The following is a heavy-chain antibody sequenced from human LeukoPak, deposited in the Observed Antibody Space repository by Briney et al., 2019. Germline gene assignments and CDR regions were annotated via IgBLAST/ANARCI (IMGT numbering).Heavy chain of an antibody. J-gene: IGHJ6*02. CDR1: GFTFSSYG. CDR2: IWYDGSNK. V-gene: IGHV3-33*01. Sequence: PGGSLRLSCAASGFTFSSYGMHWVRQASGKGLEWVAVIWYDGSNKYYADSVKGRFTISRDNPKNTLYLQMNSLRAEDTAVYYCASWTNNYYYYGMDVWGQGTTVTVSS. CDR3: ASWTNNYYYYGMDV. D-gene: IGHD3-3*01.